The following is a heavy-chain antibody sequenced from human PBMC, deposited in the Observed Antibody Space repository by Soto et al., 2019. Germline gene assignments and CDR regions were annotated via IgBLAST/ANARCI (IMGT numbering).Heavy chain of an antibody. CDR3: VRDGTKTLRDWFDP. D-gene: IGHD1-1*01. CDR2: IYATGTT. V-gene: IGHV4-4*07. Sequence: SETRSLTSTVSGASISGYYWSWIRRSSGKGLEWIGRIYATGTTDYNPSLKSRVMMSVDTSKKQFSLRLRSVTAADTAVYYCVRDGTKTLRDWFDPWGQGISVTVPQ. CDR1: GASISGYY. J-gene: IGHJ5*02.